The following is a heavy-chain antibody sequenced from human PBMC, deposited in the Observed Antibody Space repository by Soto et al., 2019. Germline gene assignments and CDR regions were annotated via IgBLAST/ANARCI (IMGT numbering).Heavy chain of an antibody. D-gene: IGHD2-2*02. V-gene: IGHV3-64*01. J-gene: IGHJ3*02. CDR2: ISSNGGST. CDR3: ARSKDGSGTNCYNGFDI. CDR1: GFTFSTYA. Sequence: GGSLRLSCAASGFTFSTYAIHWVRQAPGKGLEYVSAISSNGGSTYYANSVKGRFTISRDNSKNTLYLQMGSLGAEDMAVYYCARSKDGSGTNCYNGFDIWGRGTMVTVSS.